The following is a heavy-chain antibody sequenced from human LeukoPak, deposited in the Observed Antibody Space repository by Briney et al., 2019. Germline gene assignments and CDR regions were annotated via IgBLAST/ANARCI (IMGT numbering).Heavy chain of an antibody. CDR3: ARGYCSGGSCYSYYYYNYMDV. J-gene: IGHJ6*03. V-gene: IGHV4-59*12. CDR1: GGSLGSYY. Sequence: SETLSLTCTVSGGSLGSYYWTWIRQPPGKGLERIGSIHYSGSTNYNPSLKSRVTISVDTSKNQFSLKLSSVTAADTAVYYCARGYCSGGSCYSYYYYNYMDVWGKGTTVTVSS. D-gene: IGHD2-15*01. CDR2: IHYSGST.